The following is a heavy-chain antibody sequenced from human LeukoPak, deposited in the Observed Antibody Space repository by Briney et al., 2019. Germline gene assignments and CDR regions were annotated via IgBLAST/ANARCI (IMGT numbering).Heavy chain of an antibody. Sequence: ASVKVSCKASGYTFTSYGISWVRQAPGQGLEWMGWISAYNGNTNYAQKLQGRVTMTTDTSTSTAYMELRSLRSDDTAVYYCAASRIAAAGNNWFDPWGQGTLVTVSS. CDR2: ISAYNGNT. V-gene: IGHV1-18*01. D-gene: IGHD6-13*01. CDR1: GYTFTSYG. J-gene: IGHJ5*02. CDR3: AASRIAAAGNNWFDP.